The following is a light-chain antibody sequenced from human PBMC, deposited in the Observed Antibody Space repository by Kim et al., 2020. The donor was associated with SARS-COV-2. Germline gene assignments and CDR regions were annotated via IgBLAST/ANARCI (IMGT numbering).Light chain of an antibody. CDR1: GSNIGSNV. J-gene: IGLJ3*02. CDR3: VAWDDSLNGSV. CDR2: SND. Sequence: GRRVTISCSGSGSNIGSNVVNWYQQLRGPSPKLLIYSNDYRSSGVPDRFSGSKSGTSASLAISGVQSEDEADYYCVAWDDSLNGSVFGGGTQLTVL. V-gene: IGLV1-44*01.